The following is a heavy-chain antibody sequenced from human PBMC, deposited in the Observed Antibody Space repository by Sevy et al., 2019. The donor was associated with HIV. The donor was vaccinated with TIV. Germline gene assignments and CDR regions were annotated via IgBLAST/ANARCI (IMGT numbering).Heavy chain of an antibody. V-gene: IGHV3-9*01. D-gene: IGHD6-19*01. CDR1: GFTFDDYA. CDR3: AKALSPYGSGWYRGIDF. J-gene: IGHJ4*02. CDR2: ITWKSGST. Sequence: GGSLRLSCAATGFTFDDYAMHWVRQVPGKGLEWVSGITWKSGSTGYADSVKDRFTVSRDNAKNFLYLQMYSLRPDDTAFYYCAKALSPYGSGWYRGIDFWGQGTLVTVSS.